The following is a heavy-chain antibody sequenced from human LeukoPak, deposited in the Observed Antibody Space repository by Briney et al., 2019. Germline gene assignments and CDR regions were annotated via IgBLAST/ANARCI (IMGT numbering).Heavy chain of an antibody. D-gene: IGHD1-14*01. CDR2: INPNSGCT. Sequence: ASVKVSCKASGYTFTGYYMHWVRQAPGQGLEWMGWINPNSGCTNYAQKFQGRVTMTRDTSISTAYMELSRLRSDDTAVYYCARARLLYRRTNGGTWFDPWGQGTLVTVSS. V-gene: IGHV1-2*02. CDR3: ARARLLYRRTNGGTWFDP. J-gene: IGHJ5*02. CDR1: GYTFTGYY.